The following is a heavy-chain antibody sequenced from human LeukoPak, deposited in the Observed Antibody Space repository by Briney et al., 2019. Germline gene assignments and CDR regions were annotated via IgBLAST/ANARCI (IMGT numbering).Heavy chain of an antibody. CDR2: INHSGST. V-gene: IGHV4-34*01. CDR1: GGSFSGYY. J-gene: IGHJ4*02. D-gene: IGHD4-17*01. Sequence: SETLSLTCAVYGGSFSGYYWSWIRQPSGKGLEWIGEINHSGSTNYNPSLKSRVTIPVDTSKNQFSLKLSSVTAADTAVYYCARGGRLRSITFDYWGQGTLVTVSS. CDR3: ARGGRLRSITFDY.